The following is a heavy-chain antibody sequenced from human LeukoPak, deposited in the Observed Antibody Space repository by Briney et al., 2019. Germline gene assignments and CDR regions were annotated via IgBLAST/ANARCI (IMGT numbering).Heavy chain of an antibody. Sequence: GASVKVSCKASGYTFTSYGISWVRQAPGQGLEWMGWISAYNGNTNYAQKLQGRVTMTTDTSTSTAYMELRSLRSDDTAVYYCARDSIVVVTDNWFDPWGQGTLVTVSS. CDR1: GYTFTSYG. CDR3: ARDSIVVVTDNWFDP. J-gene: IGHJ5*02. V-gene: IGHV1-18*01. D-gene: IGHD3-22*01. CDR2: ISAYNGNT.